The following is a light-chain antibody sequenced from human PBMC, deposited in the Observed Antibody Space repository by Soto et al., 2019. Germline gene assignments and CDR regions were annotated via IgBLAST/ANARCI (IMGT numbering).Light chain of an antibody. CDR1: QSVSNNY. CDR2: DAS. J-gene: IGKJ1*01. Sequence: EIVLTQSPVTLSLSPGERATLSCRASQSVSNNYLAWYQQKPGQAPRLLIHDASHRAAGIPARFSGSGFGTDFTLTISSLEPQDAAVYYCQQYSSSWTFGQGTKVDIK. CDR3: QQYSSSWT. V-gene: IGKV3-20*01.